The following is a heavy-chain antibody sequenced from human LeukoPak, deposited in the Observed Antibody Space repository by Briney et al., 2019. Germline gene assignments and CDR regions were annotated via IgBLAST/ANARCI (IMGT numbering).Heavy chain of an antibody. CDR1: GFTFSNYA. J-gene: IGHJ4*02. Sequence: GGSLRLSCAASGFTFSNYAIHWVRQAPGKGLEWVAYMRSDGSTKYYVDSVKGRFTISRDNSKNTLYVQMNSLRAEDTAVYYCAKGYDSSGFYLDYWGQGTLVTVSS. CDR2: MRSDGSTK. V-gene: IGHV3-30*02. CDR3: AKGYDSSGFYLDY. D-gene: IGHD3-22*01.